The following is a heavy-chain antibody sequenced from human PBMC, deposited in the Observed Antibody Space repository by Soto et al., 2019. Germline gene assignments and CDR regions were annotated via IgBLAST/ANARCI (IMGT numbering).Heavy chain of an antibody. D-gene: IGHD2-8*01. CDR1: GGSISSYY. Sequence: QVQLQESGPGLVKPSETLSLTCTVSGGSISSYYWSWIRQPPGKGLEWIGYIYYSGSTNYNPSLKSRVTISVDTSKNQFSLKLSSVTAADTAVYYCARRYAGNFDYWGQGTLATVSS. CDR3: ARRYAGNFDY. J-gene: IGHJ4*02. V-gene: IGHV4-59*01. CDR2: IYYSGST.